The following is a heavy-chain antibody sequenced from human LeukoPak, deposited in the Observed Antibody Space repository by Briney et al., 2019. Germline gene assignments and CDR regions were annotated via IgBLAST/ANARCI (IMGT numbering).Heavy chain of an antibody. CDR3: ARGSDYGGNSEALNVQIELDY. CDR2: INPNSGGT. CDR1: GGTFSSYA. Sequence: ASVKVSCKASGGTFSSYAISWVRQAPGQGLEWMGWINPNSGGTNYAQKFQGRVTMTRDMSTSTVYMELSSLRSEDTAVYYCARGSDYGGNSEALNVQIELDYWGQGTLVTVSS. V-gene: IGHV1-8*02. D-gene: IGHD4-23*01. J-gene: IGHJ4*02.